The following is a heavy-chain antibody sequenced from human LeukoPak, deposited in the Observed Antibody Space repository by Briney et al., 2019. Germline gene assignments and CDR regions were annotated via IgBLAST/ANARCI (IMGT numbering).Heavy chain of an antibody. J-gene: IGHJ6*01. V-gene: IGHV4-34*01. CDR3: ARARIVDG. CDR2: INHSGTT. D-gene: IGHD2-15*01. CDR1: GGSLSGYY. Sequence: SETLSLTCAVYGGSLSGYYYTWIRQPPGKGLEWIGEINHSGTTNYNPSLESRVTISVDTSKSQLSLQLTSVTAADTAVYYGARARIVDGWGQGTPVTASS.